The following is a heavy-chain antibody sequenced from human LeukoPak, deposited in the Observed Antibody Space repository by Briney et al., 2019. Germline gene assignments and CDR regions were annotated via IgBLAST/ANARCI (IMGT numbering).Heavy chain of an antibody. CDR1: GYTFTGYY. V-gene: IGHV1-2*02. D-gene: IGHD2-21*01. J-gene: IGHJ3*02. CDR3: ARGAYCGGDCYLGAFDI. Sequence: ASVKVSCKASGYTFTGYYMHWVRQAPGQGLEWMGWINPNSGGTNYAQRFQGRVTMTRDTSTSTAYMELSRLRSDDTAVYYCARGAYCGGDCYLGAFDIWGQGTMVTVSS. CDR2: INPNSGGT.